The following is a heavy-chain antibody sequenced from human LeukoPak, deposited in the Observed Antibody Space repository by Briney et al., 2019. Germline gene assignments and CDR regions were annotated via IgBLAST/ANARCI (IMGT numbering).Heavy chain of an antibody. CDR1: GGSISNYY. CDR3: ARGGLGGITAYSNYLFDY. CDR2: IYYSGST. D-gene: IGHD4-11*01. J-gene: IGHJ4*02. Sequence: SETLSLTCTVSGGSISNYYWSWVRQPPGEGLEWIGYIYYSGSTNYNPSLKSRVTMSIDTSKNQFSLNLTSVTATDTAVYYCARGGLGGITAYSNYLFDYWGQGTLVTVSS. V-gene: IGHV4-59*08.